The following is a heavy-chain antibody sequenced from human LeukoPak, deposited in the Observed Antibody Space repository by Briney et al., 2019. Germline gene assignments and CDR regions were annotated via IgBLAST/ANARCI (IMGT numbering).Heavy chain of an antibody. CDR3: ASPPVGAARPRYYNYYMDV. V-gene: IGHV4-39*01. CDR2: IYYSGST. Sequence: PSETLSLTCTVSGGSISSSSYYWGWIRQPPGKGLEWIGSIYYSGSTYYNPSLKSRVTISVDTSKKQFSLKLSSVTAADTAVYYCASPPVGAARPRYYNYYMDVWGKGTTVTVSS. D-gene: IGHD6-6*01. CDR1: GGSISSSSYY. J-gene: IGHJ6*03.